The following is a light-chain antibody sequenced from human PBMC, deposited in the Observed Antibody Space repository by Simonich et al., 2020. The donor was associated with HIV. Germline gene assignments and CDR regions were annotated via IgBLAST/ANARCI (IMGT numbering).Light chain of an antibody. CDR1: QSISSY. Sequence: DIQMTQSPSSLSASVGNRVTITCRASQSISSYLNWYQQKPGKAPKLLIYAASSLQSGVPSRCSGSGSVTDFTLTISSLQPEDFATYYCQQSYSTPPTFGQGTKVEIK. CDR3: QQSYSTPPT. J-gene: IGKJ1*01. V-gene: IGKV1-39*01. CDR2: AAS.